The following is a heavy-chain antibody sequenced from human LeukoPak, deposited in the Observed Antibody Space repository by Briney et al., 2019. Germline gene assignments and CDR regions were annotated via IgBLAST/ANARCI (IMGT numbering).Heavy chain of an antibody. J-gene: IGHJ4*02. CDR1: GFTFDDYG. CDR3: ARVASVVVPAAVSR. CDR2: INWNGGST. D-gene: IGHD2-2*01. V-gene: IGHV3-20*04. Sequence: GGSLRLSCAASGFTFDDYGMSWVRQAPGKGLEWVSGINWNGGSTGYADSVKGRFTISRDNAKTSLYLQMNSLRAEDTALYYCARVASVVVPAAVSRWGQGTLATVSS.